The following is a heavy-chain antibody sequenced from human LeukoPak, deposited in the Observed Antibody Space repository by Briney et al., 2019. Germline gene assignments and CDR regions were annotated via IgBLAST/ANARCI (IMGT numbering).Heavy chain of an antibody. J-gene: IGHJ4*02. CDR1: GFTFSSYG. CDR3: AKDRNAGDTASLFDY. V-gene: IGHV3-30*02. Sequence: GGSLRLSCAASGFTFSSYGMHWVRQAPGKGLEWVAFIRYDGSNKYYADSVKGRFTISRDNSKNTLYLQMNSLRAEDTAVYYCAKDRNAGDTASLFDYWGQGTLVTVSS. CDR2: IRYDGSNK. D-gene: IGHD5-18*01.